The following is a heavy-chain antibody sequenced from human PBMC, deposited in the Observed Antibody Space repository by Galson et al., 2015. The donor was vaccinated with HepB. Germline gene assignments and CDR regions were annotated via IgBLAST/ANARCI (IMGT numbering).Heavy chain of an antibody. CDR3: ARDSPSSTLGHYHGMDV. Sequence: SVKVSCKASRSVFSRYEFHWVRQAPGQGLEWMGTITPIFGPPNYAQKFQDRVTISADESSTMVDMELRSLKSEDTAIYYCARDSPSSTLGHYHGMDVWGQGTKVTVSS. CDR1: RSVFSRYE. V-gene: IGHV1-69*13. J-gene: IGHJ6*02. CDR2: ITPIFGPP. D-gene: IGHD2/OR15-2a*01.